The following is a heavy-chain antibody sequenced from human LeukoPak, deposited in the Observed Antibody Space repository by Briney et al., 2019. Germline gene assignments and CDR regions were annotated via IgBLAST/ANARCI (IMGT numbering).Heavy chain of an antibody. V-gene: IGHV1-46*01. J-gene: IGHJ4*02. CDR1: GYTFTSYY. Sequence: ASVKVSCKASGYTFTSYYMHWVRQAPGQGLEWMGIINPSGGSTSYAQKFQGRVTMTRDTSISTAYMELSRLRSDDTAVYYCARVVTRSSSWSPLDYWGQGTLVTVPS. CDR3: ARVVTRSSSWSPLDY. CDR2: INPSGGST. D-gene: IGHD6-13*01.